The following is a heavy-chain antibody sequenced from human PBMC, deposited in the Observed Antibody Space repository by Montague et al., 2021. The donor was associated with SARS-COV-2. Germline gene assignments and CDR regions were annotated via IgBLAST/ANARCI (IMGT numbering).Heavy chain of an antibody. V-gene: IGHV2-70*01. CDR1: GFSLSTSGMC. D-gene: IGHD3-9*01. Sequence: PALVKPTQTLTLTCTFSGFSLSTSGMCVSWIRQPPGKALEWLALIDWDDDKYYSTSLKTRLTISKDTSKNQVVLTMTNMDPVDTATYYCARIRDYDILTGTYSGFDYWYQGALFTVSS. CDR3: ARIRDYDILTGTYSGFDY. J-gene: IGHJ4*01. CDR2: IDWDDDK.